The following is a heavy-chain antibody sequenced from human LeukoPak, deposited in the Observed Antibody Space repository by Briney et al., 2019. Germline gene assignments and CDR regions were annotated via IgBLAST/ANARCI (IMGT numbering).Heavy chain of an antibody. CDR2: INHSGST. CDR1: GFTFSSYA. D-gene: IGHD1-26*01. CDR3: SGSYQVLAFDI. V-gene: IGHV4-34*08. Sequence: TAGGSLRLSCAASGFTFSSYAMSWIRQPPGKGLEWIGEINHSGSTNYNPSLKSRVTISVDTSKNQFSLKLSSVTAADTAVYYCSGSYQVLAFDIWGQGTMVTVSS. J-gene: IGHJ3*02.